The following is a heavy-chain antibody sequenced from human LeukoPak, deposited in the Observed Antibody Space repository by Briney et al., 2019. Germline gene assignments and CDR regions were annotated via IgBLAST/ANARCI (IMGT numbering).Heavy chain of an antibody. V-gene: IGHV3-7*04. Sequence: GGSLRLSCTVSGFTFSTYWMTWVRQAPGKGLEWVANIKQDGSEKYYVDSVKGRFTITRDNAKKALYLEMNSLRVEDTALYYCARENYYDSSGNDAFDVWGQGAMVTVSS. CDR2: IKQDGSEK. CDR1: GFTFSTYW. CDR3: ARENYYDSSGNDAFDV. D-gene: IGHD3-22*01. J-gene: IGHJ3*01.